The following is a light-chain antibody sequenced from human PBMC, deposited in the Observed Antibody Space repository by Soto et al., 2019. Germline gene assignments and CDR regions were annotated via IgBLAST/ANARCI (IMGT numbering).Light chain of an antibody. CDR3: QQSYSTPRT. Sequence: DIQMTQSPSSLSASVGDRVTITCRAGQSIGNYLNWYQQKLGKAPKLLIYAASNLQSGVPSRFSGSGSGTDFTLTISSLEPEDFATYYCQQSYSTPRTFCQGTKLEIK. V-gene: IGKV1-39*01. J-gene: IGKJ2*01. CDR2: AAS. CDR1: QSIGNY.